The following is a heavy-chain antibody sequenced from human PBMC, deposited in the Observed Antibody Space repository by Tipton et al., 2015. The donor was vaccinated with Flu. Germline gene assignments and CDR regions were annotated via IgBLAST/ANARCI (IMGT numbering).Heavy chain of an antibody. D-gene: IGHD2-8*02. CDR1: GYTFTGYS. V-gene: IGHV1-2*06. CDR2: INPNRGGT. CDR3: ARDTDFDY. J-gene: IGHJ4*02. Sequence: QLVQSGAEMKKPGASVKVSCKASGYTFTGYSIQWVRQAPGQGLEWMGRINPNRGGTNYAQKFQGRVTLTRDTSISTAYMELSRLTSGDTAVYYCARDTDFDYWGQGTLVTVSS.